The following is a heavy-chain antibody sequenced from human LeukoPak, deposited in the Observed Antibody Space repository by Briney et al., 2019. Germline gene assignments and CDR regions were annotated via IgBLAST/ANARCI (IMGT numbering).Heavy chain of an antibody. CDR2: IKQDGSEK. Sequence: GGSLRLSCAASGFTFSSYWMSWVRQAPGKGLEWVANIKQDGSEKYYVDSVKGRFTISRDNAKNTLYLQMNSLRAEDTAVYYCAKENRGWYFYFDYWGQGTLVTVSS. CDR3: AKENRGWYFYFDY. V-gene: IGHV3-7*01. D-gene: IGHD6-19*01. J-gene: IGHJ4*02. CDR1: GFTFSSYW.